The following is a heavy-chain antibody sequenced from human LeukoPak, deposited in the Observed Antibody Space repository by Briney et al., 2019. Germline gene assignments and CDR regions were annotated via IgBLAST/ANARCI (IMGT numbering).Heavy chain of an antibody. J-gene: IGHJ6*02. CDR1: GFTFSSYA. CDR3: AKDLITMVRGSAMDV. CDR2: IGTGGGST. Sequence: GGSLRLSCAASGFTFSSYAMSWVRQAPGKGLEWVSTIGTGGGSTYYAGSVKGRFTISRDNSKNTLYLQVNSLRAEDTAVYYCAKDLITMVRGSAMDVWGQGTTVTVSS. V-gene: IGHV3-23*01. D-gene: IGHD3-10*01.